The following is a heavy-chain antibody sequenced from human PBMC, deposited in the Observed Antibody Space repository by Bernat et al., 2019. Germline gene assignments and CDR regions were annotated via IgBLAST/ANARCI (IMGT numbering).Heavy chain of an antibody. CDR2: ISSSSSYI. Sequence: EVQLVESGGGLVKPGGSLRLSCAASGFTFGSYSMNWVRQAPGKGLEWVSSISSSSSYIYYADSVKGRFTISRDNAKNSLYLQMNSLRAEDTAVYYCARAGDQLGPTSSYYGMDVWGQGTTVTVSS. V-gene: IGHV3-21*01. J-gene: IGHJ6*02. D-gene: IGHD1-26*01. CDR1: GFTFGSYS. CDR3: ARAGDQLGPTSSYYGMDV.